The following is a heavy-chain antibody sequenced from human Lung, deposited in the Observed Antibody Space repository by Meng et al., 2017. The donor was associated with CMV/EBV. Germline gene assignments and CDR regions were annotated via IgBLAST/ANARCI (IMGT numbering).Heavy chain of an antibody. CDR2: ISYDGSNK. D-gene: IGHD3-22*01. Sequence: GGSXRLXCAASGFTFSSYAMHWVRQAPGKGLEWVAVISYDGSNKYYADSVKGRFTISRDNSKNTLYLQMNSLRAEDTAVYYCARESSGYYSYWGQGTVVTVSS. J-gene: IGHJ4*02. V-gene: IGHV3-30-3*01. CDR1: GFTFSSYA. CDR3: ARESSGYYSY.